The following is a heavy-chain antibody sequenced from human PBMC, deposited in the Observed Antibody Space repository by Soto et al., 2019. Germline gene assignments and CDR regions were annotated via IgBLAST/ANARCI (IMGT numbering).Heavy chain of an antibody. Sequence: GGSLRLSCAASGFTFITYWMHWVRQAPGKGLVWVSRINSDGSLTTYADYVKGRFTISRDNAKKTLYLQMNSLRAEDTAIYYCARNLGGAFDIWGQRTMVTVSS. D-gene: IGHD3-10*01. V-gene: IGHV3-74*01. CDR2: INSDGSLT. J-gene: IGHJ3*02. CDR3: ARNLGGAFDI. CDR1: GFTFITYW.